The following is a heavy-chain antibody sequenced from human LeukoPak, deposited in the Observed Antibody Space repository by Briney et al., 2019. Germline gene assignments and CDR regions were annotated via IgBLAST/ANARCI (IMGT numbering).Heavy chain of an antibody. CDR1: GGTFSSYA. V-gene: IGHV1-69*06. J-gene: IGHJ5*02. CDR2: IIPIFGTA. Sequence: ASVKVSCKASGGTFSSYAISWVRQAPGQGLEWMGGIIPIFGTANYAQKFQGRVTITADKSTSTAYMELSSLRSEDTAVYYCARGLTSGSGSPFDPWGQGTLVTVSS. CDR3: ARGLTSGSGSPFDP. D-gene: IGHD3-10*01.